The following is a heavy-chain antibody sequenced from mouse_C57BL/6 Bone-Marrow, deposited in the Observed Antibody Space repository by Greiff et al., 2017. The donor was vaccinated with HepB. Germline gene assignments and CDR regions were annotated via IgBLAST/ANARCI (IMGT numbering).Heavy chain of an antibody. Sequence: EVKLVESEGGLVQPGSSMKLSCTASGFTFSDYYMAWVRQVPEKGLEWVANINYDGSSTYYLDSLKSRFIISRDNAKNILYLQMSSLKSEDTATYYCARGGIYYGSSCSYWYFDVWGTGTTVTVSS. CDR1: GFTFSDYY. D-gene: IGHD1-1*01. J-gene: IGHJ1*03. CDR2: INYDGSST. CDR3: ARGGIYYGSSCSYWYFDV. V-gene: IGHV5-16*01.